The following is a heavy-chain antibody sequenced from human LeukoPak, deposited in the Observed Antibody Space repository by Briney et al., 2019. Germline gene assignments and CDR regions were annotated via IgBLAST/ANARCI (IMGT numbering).Heavy chain of an antibody. CDR3: ARDDFWSAYYPQRPGGPDY. CDR1: GGTFSSYA. CDR2: IIPIFGTA. V-gene: IGHV1-69*05. Sequence: GASVKVSCKASGGTFSSYATSWVRQAPGQGLEWMGGIIPIFGTANYAQKFQGRVTMTRDTSTSTVYMELSSLRSEDTAVYYCARDDFWSAYYPQRPGGPDYWGQGTLVTVSS. J-gene: IGHJ4*02. D-gene: IGHD3-3*01.